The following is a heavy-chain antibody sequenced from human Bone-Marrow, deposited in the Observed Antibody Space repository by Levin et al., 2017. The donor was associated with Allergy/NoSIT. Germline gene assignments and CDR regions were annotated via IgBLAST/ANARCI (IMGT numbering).Heavy chain of an antibody. Sequence: GGSLRLSCAASGFTFSGYVIHWVRQAPGKGLEWVALIWFDGSTTYYADSVKGRFTISRDNSKNTLHLQMNSLRAEDTAVYYCARDAGDDTVGYYFDSWGQGTLVTVSS. V-gene: IGHV3-33*01. J-gene: IGHJ4*02. CDR3: ARDAGDDTVGYYFDS. D-gene: IGHD3-22*01. CDR2: IWFDGSTT. CDR1: GFTFSGYV.